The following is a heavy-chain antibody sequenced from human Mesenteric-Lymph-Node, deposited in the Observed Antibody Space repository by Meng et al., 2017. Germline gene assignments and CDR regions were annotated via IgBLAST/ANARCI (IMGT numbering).Heavy chain of an antibody. Sequence: SWGGKAQGKGLKWIGEIYHSGRTNYNPSIKSRVSMSVDKSQNHFSLRLSSVTAADTAVYYCTTLYGDSISWGQGTLVTVSS. CDR2: IYHSGRT. D-gene: IGHD4-17*01. V-gene: IGHV4-4*02. CDR3: TTLYGDSIS. J-gene: IGHJ4*02.